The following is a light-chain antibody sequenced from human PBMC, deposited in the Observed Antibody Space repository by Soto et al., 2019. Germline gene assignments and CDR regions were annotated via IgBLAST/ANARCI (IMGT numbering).Light chain of an antibody. J-gene: IGKJ3*01. V-gene: IGKV3-11*01. CDR1: QDVSRY. CDR3: QQRSNWL. CDR2: DAS. Sequence: ESVVTQSPATLSLSPGERATLSCRASQDVSRYLAWYQQKPGQSPRLLIYDASNRATGVPARFSGSGSGTDFTLTISSLEPEDFAVYYCQQRSNWLFGPGTKLDIK.